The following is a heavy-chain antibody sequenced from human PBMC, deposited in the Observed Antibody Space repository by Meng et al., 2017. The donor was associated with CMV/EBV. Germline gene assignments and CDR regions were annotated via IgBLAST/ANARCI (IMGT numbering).Heavy chain of an antibody. D-gene: IGHD3-10*01. CDR1: GGSISSYY. V-gene: IGHV4-4*07. CDR3: AREEITMVRGVLNYFDY. J-gene: IGHJ4*02. Sequence: GGSISSYYWSWIRQPAGKGLEWIGRIYTSGSTNYNPSLKSRVTMSVDTSKNQFSLKLSSVTAADTAVYYCAREEITMVRGVLNYFDYWGQGTLAPSPQ. CDR2: IYTSGST.